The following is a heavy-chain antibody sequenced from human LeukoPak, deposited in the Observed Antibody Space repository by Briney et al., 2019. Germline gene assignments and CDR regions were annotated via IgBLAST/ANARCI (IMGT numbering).Heavy chain of an antibody. CDR2: IRSKAYGGTT. Sequence: GGSLRLSCTASGFTFGDYAMSWVRQAPGKGLEWVGFIRSKAYGGTTEYAASVKGRFTISRDDSKSIAYLQMNSLKTEDTAVYFCAKNPQAGTIFWGPTTGYWGQGTLVTVSS. D-gene: IGHD1-1*01. J-gene: IGHJ4*02. V-gene: IGHV3-49*04. CDR1: GFTFGDYA. CDR3: AKNPQAGTIFWGPTTGY.